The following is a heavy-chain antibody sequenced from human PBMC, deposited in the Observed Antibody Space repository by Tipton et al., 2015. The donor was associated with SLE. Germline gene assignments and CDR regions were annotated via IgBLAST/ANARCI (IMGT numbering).Heavy chain of an antibody. J-gene: IGHJ3*02. D-gene: IGHD6-19*01. CDR1: GYSISSGYY. Sequence: TLSLTCAVSGYSISSGYYWGWIRQPPGKGLEWIGSIYHSGSTYYNPSLKSRVTISVDTSKNQFSLKLSSVTAADTAVYYCARGGAVAGTVAFDIWGQGTMVTVSS. CDR3: ARGGAVAGTVAFDI. V-gene: IGHV4-38-2*01. CDR2: IYHSGST.